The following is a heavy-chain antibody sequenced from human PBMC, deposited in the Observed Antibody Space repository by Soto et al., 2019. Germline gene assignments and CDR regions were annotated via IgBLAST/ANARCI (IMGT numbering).Heavy chain of an antibody. Sequence: SETLSLTCAVSGGSITSANWWTWVRQAPGGGLGGIGEISNSGNTNYKASLKSRVTMSVDKTKNDVSLKLTSVTAADTAVYYCARVLRGWFDPWGQGTPVTVSS. J-gene: IGHJ5*02. V-gene: IGHV4-4*02. CDR2: ISNSGNT. CDR1: GGSITSANW. CDR3: ARVLRGWFDP.